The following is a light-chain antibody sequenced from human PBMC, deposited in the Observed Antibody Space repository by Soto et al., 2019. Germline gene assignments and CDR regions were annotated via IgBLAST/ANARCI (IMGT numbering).Light chain of an antibody. CDR2: DAS. V-gene: IGKV3-20*01. J-gene: IGKJ1*01. CDR3: QQYGSSQT. Sequence: EILLTQSPSTLSLSPGEGVTLSCRASQSVTVNSLAWYQQKPGQAPRLLIYDASNRATGIPARFSGSGSGTDFTLTISSLEPEDFAVYYCQQYGSSQTFGQGTKVDIK. CDR1: QSVTVNS.